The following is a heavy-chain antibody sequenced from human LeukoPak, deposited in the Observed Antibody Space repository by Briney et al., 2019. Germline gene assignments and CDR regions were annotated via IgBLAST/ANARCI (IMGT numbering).Heavy chain of an antibody. D-gene: IGHD5-12*01. Sequence: SETLSLTCTVSGASITRYFWNWIRQPPGKELEWIGYISSGGSTNYNPSLKSRVTISIDTSKNQFSLKLTSATAADTAVYYCARGDDYKSTLFDYWGQGTLVTVSS. CDR3: ARGDDYKSTLFDY. CDR1: GASITRYF. CDR2: ISSGGST. V-gene: IGHV4-59*01. J-gene: IGHJ4*02.